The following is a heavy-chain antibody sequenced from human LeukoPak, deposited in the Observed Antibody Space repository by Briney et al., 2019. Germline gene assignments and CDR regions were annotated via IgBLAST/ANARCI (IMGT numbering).Heavy chain of an antibody. V-gene: IGHV3-53*01. CDR3: ARDPSDDPTGDY. Sequence: GGSLRLSCAASGFTVSSNYLSWVRQAPGKGLESVSVIYSDGRTYYADSVKGRFTISRDNSKNTLYLQMNSQRADDTAVYYCARDPSDDPTGDYWGQGTLVTVSS. D-gene: IGHD1-14*01. CDR2: IYSDGRT. CDR1: GFTVSSNY. J-gene: IGHJ4*02.